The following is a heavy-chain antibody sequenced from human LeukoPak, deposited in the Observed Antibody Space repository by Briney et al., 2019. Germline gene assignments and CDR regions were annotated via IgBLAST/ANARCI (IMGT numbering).Heavy chain of an antibody. CDR2: IIPILGIA. D-gene: IGHD1-1*01. V-gene: IGHV1-69*04. Sequence: SVEVSCKASGGTFSSYTISWVRQAPGQGLEWMGRIIPILGIANYAQKFQGRVTITADKSTSTAYMELSSLRSEDTAVYYCAGDRTGTYSFDYWGQGTLVTVSS. J-gene: IGHJ4*02. CDR1: GGTFSSYT. CDR3: AGDRTGTYSFDY.